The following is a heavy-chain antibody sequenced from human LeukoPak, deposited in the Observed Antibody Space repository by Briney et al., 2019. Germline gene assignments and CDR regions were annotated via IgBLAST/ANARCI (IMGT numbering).Heavy chain of an antibody. CDR2: ISWNSGSI. Sequence: GGSLRLSCAASGFTFDDYAMHWVRQAPGKGLEWVSGISWNSGSIGYADSVKGRFTISRDNSKNTLYLQMNSLRAEDTAVYYCAKVLQWLALDYMDVWGKGTTVTVSS. CDR3: AKVLQWLALDYMDV. CDR1: GFTFDDYA. D-gene: IGHD6-19*01. J-gene: IGHJ6*03. V-gene: IGHV3-9*01.